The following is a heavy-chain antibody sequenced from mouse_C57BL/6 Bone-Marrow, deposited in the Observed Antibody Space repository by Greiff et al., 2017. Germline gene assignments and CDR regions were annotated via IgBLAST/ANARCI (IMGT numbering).Heavy chain of an antibody. J-gene: IGHJ3*01. CDR2: IYPRSGNT. Sequence: QVQLQQSGAELARPGASVTLSCKASGYTFTSYGISWVKQRTGQGLEWIGEIYPRSGNTYYNEKFKGKATLTADKSSSTAYMELRSLTSEDSAVYFGARSGVGRAWFAYWGQGTLVTVSA. D-gene: IGHD4-1*01. V-gene: IGHV1-81*01. CDR1: GYTFTSYG. CDR3: ARSGVGRAWFAY.